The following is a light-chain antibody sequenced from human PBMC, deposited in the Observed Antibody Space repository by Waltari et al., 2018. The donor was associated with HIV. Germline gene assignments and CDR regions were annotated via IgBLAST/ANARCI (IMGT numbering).Light chain of an antibody. V-gene: IGKV3-15*01. CDR3: QQYDDWPRT. Sequence: EKVMTQSPATLSVSPGERVTLSCRASQSVSSNLAWFQQKPGQAPRLLIYGASSRATGVPARFTGSGTGAEFTLTISGLQSEDLAVYYCQQYDDWPRTFGQGTKVEIK. CDR1: QSVSSN. J-gene: IGKJ1*01. CDR2: GAS.